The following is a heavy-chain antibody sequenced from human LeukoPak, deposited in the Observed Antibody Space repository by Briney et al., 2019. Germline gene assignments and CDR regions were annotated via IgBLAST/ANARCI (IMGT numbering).Heavy chain of an antibody. CDR3: AREGRNWND. J-gene: IGHJ4*02. CDR1: GFTFSSYG. V-gene: IGHV3-30*02. Sequence: GGSLRLSCAASGFTFSSYGIHWVRQAPGKGLEWVTFIGYDGRNKYYADSVKGRFTISRDNAKNSLYLQMNSLRAEDTAVYYCAREGRNWNDWGQGALVTVSS. CDR2: IGYDGRNK. D-gene: IGHD1-20*01.